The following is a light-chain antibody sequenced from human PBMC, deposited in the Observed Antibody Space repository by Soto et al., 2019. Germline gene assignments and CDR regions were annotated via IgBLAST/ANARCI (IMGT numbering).Light chain of an antibody. CDR1: ESINSW. V-gene: IGKV1-5*03. CDR3: QQYNRYWT. J-gene: IGKJ1*01. Sequence: DIQMTQSPSTLSASVGDRVTITCRASESINSWLAWYQQKPGKAPKLLIYKASSLESGVPSRFSGSASGTEFTLTISSLQPDDFATYYCQQYNRYWTFGQGTRVEIK. CDR2: KAS.